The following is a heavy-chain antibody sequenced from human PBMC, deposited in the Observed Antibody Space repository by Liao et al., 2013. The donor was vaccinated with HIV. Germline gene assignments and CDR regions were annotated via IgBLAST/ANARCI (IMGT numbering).Heavy chain of an antibody. CDR2: IYTSGST. V-gene: IGHV4-61*02. CDR1: GGSISSGSYY. CDR3: ARRCSSTSCYPSGAFDI. J-gene: IGHJ3*02. Sequence: QVHLQESGPGLVKLSQTLSLTCTVSGGSISSGSYYWSWIRQPAGKGLEWIGRIYTSGSTNYNPSLKSRVTISVDTSKKQFSLKLSSVTAADTAVYYCARRCSSTSCYPSGAFDIWGQGTMVTVSS. D-gene: IGHD2-2*01.